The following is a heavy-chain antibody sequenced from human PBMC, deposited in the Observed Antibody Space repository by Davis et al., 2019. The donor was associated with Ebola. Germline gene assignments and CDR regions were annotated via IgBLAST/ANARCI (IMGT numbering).Heavy chain of an antibody. CDR3: ARDRVQYYHDVSGFDH. Sequence: GESLKISCAASGFSFRSYEMNWIRQAPGKGLEWVSSISGSGNIIYYADSVKGRFTISRDNVNNSLCLQMNSLRAEDTAIYYCARDRVQYYHDVSGFDHWGHGTLVTVSS. D-gene: IGHD3-22*01. CDR2: ISGSGNII. CDR1: GFSFRSYE. V-gene: IGHV3-48*03. J-gene: IGHJ4*01.